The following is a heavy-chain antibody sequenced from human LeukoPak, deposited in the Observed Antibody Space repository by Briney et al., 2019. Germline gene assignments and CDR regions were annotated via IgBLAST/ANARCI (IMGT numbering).Heavy chain of an antibody. CDR2: IYYSGST. J-gene: IGHJ6*03. CDR3: ARGVVWGSYSDYYYYMDV. CDR1: GGSISSYY. D-gene: IGHD3-16*01. Sequence: SETLSLTCTVSGGSISSYYWSWIRQPPGKGLEWIGYIYYSGSTNYNPSLKSRVTISVDTSKNQFSLKLSSVTAADTAVYYCARGVVWGSYSDYYYYMDVWGKGTTVTISS. V-gene: IGHV4-59*01.